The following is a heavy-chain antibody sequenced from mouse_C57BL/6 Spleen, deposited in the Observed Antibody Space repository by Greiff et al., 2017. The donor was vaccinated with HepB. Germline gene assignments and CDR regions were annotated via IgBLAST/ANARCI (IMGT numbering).Heavy chain of an antibody. CDR1: GFTFSSYT. V-gene: IGHV5-9*01. D-gene: IGHD2-5*01. CDR3: ARHDGYSNHYAMDY. Sequence: EVMLVESGGGLVKPGGSLKLSCAASGFTFSSYTMSWVRQTPEKRLEWVATISGGGGNTYYPDSVKGRFTISRDNAKNTLYLQMSSLRSEDTALYYCARHDGYSNHYAMDYWGQGTSVTVSS. CDR2: ISGGGGNT. J-gene: IGHJ4*01.